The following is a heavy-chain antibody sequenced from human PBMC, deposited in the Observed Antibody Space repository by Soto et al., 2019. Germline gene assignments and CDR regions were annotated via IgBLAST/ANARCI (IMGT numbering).Heavy chain of an antibody. J-gene: IGHJ4*02. V-gene: IGHV3-30-3*01. CDR3: ARDLEYYYDSSGYYR. CDR1: GFTFSSYA. CDR2: ISYDGSNK. D-gene: IGHD3-22*01. Sequence: GGSLRLSCAASGFTFSSYAMHWVRQAPGKGLEWVAVISYDGSNKYYADSVKGRFTISRDNSKNTLYLQMNSLRAEDTAVYYCARDLEYYYDSSGYYRWGQGTLVTVSS.